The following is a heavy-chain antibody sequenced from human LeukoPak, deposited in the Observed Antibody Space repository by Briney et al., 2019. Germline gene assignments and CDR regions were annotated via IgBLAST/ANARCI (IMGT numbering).Heavy chain of an antibody. J-gene: IGHJ4*02. CDR2: INPNGGGT. Sequence: GASVKVSCKASGYTFTGYYMHWVRQAPGQGLEWMGWINPNGGGTNYAQKFQGRVTMTRDTSISTAYMELSRLRSDDTAVYYCARVPGLWFGELYFDYWGQGTLVTVSS. CDR1: GYTFTGYY. CDR3: ARVPGLWFGELYFDY. D-gene: IGHD3-10*01. V-gene: IGHV1-2*02.